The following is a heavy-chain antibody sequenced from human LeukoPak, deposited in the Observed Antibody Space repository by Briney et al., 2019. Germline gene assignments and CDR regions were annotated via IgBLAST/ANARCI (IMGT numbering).Heavy chain of an antibody. Sequence: ASVKVSCKASGYDFTAHFMHWIRQAPGQGLEWMGWINTNTGNPTYAQGFTGRFVFSLDTSVSTAYLQISSLKAEDTAVYYCARALTDYSQLPSDAFDIWGQGTMVTVSS. J-gene: IGHJ3*02. CDR1: GYDFTAHF. V-gene: IGHV7-4-1*02. CDR2: INTNTGNP. D-gene: IGHD1-1*01. CDR3: ARALTDYSQLPSDAFDI.